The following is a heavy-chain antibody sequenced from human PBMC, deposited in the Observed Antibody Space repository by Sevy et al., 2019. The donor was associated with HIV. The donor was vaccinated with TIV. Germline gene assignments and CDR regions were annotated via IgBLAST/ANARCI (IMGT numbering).Heavy chain of an antibody. CDR1: GFTFEDYA. Sequence: GGSLRLSCAGSGFTFEDYALHWVRQAPGQGLEWVAGINWNSGSLDYADSVKGRFTISRDDAKNSLNLQMDPLRTEDTALYDCAKTPMTEAAPYFDFWGQGTLVTVSS. V-gene: IGHV3-9*01. J-gene: IGHJ4*02. CDR3: AKTPMTEAAPYFDF. D-gene: IGHD6-19*01. CDR2: INWNSGSL.